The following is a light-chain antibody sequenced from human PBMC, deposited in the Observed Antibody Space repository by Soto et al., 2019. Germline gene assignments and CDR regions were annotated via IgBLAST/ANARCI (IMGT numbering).Light chain of an antibody. Sequence: EIVLTQSPGTLSLSPGDRATLSCRASQGISRKVAWYQHKPGQAPRLLISGASTGATGIPARFSGSGSGTEFTLTISSLQSEDCAIYYCQQYHTWPITFGGGTKVDIK. CDR2: GAS. V-gene: IGKV3-15*01. CDR1: QGISRK. J-gene: IGKJ4*01. CDR3: QQYHTWPIT.